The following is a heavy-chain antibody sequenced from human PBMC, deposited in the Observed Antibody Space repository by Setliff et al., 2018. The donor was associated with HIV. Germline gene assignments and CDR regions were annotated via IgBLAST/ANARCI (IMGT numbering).Heavy chain of an antibody. D-gene: IGHD4-17*01. V-gene: IGHV5-10-1*01. Sequence: GESLKISCQGSGKSLSNYWINWVRQMPGKGLEWMGRIDPSNSNTNYSPSFQGHVTISADKSISTAYLQWSSLKASDTAMYYCARGFYGDYYFDYWGQGTLVTVSS. J-gene: IGHJ4*02. CDR1: GKSLSNYW. CDR2: IDPSNSNT. CDR3: ARGFYGDYYFDY.